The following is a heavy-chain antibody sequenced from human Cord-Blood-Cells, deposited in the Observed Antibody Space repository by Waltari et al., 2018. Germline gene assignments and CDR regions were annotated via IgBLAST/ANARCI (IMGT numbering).Heavy chain of an antibody. D-gene: IGHD6-6*01. CDR3: ARDRGKLYFQH. CDR2: ISAYNGNT. J-gene: IGHJ1*01. Sequence: QVQLVQSGAEVKKPGASVKVSCKASGYTFTSYGISWVRQAPGQGLGWMGWISAYNGNTNYALKLQGRVTMNTDTSTSTAYMELMSLRSDDTAVYYCARDRGKLYFQHWGQGTLVTVSS. CDR1: GYTFTSYG. V-gene: IGHV1-18*01.